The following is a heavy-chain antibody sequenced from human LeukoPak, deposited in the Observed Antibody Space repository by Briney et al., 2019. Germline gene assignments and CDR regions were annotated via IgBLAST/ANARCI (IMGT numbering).Heavy chain of an antibody. CDR2: INSDGSST. V-gene: IGHV3-74*01. CDR3: ARVEFGELSPYFDY. J-gene: IGHJ4*02. D-gene: IGHD3-10*01. CDR1: GFTFSSYW. Sequence: GGSLRLSCAASGFTFSSYWMHWVRQAPGKGLVWVSRINSDGSSTSYVDSVKGRFTISRDNAKNTLYLQMNSLRAEDTAVYYCARVEFGELSPYFDYRGQGTLVTVSS.